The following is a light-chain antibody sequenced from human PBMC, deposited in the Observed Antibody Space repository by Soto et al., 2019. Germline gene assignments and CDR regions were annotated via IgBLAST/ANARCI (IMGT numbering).Light chain of an antibody. Sequence: AIQLTQSPSSLSASVGDRVTITCRASQDIRGSLAWYQQKPGTAPNLLIYDASSVESGVPSRFRGSGSETDFTLTISSLQHEDFATYYCQQFHTYPITFGQGTRLEIK. J-gene: IGKJ5*01. CDR3: QQFHTYPIT. CDR1: QDIRGS. V-gene: IGKV1-13*02. CDR2: DAS.